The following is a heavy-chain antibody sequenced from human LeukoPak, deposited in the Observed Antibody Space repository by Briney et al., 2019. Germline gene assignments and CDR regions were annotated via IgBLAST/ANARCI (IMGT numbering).Heavy chain of an antibody. CDR2: IRYDGSNK. CDR3: AKDRNIAAAGTPWYYYYGMDV. CDR1: GFTFSSYG. Sequence: GGSLRLSCAASGFTFSSYGMHWVRQAPGKGLEWVAFIRYDGSNKYYADSVKGRFTISRDNSKNTLYLQMNSLRAEDTAVYYCAKDRNIAAAGTPWYYYYGMDVWGQGTTVTVSS. J-gene: IGHJ6*02. V-gene: IGHV3-30*02. D-gene: IGHD6-13*01.